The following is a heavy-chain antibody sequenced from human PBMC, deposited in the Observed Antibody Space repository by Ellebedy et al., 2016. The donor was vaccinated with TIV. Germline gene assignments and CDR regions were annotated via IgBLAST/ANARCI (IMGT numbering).Heavy chain of an antibody. D-gene: IGHD6-19*01. V-gene: IGHV3-74*01. CDR2: INGDGTST. Sequence: GGSLRLSCAASGFTFGSSWMHWVRKAPGKGLVWVARINGDGTSTTYADSANGRFTITRDNAKNTMYLQINSLRVEDTAVYYCARDRGWDSSRFSYWGQGTLVTVS. CDR3: ARDRGWDSSRFSY. J-gene: IGHJ4*02. CDR1: GFTFGSSW.